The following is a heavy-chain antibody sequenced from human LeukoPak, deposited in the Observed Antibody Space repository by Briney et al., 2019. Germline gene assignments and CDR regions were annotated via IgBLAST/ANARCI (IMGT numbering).Heavy chain of an antibody. V-gene: IGHV1-8*03. D-gene: IGHD3-22*01. CDR1: GYTVTSYD. CDR2: MNPNSGNT. J-gene: IGHJ4*02. CDR3: ARSSGYYYPFDY. Sequence: ASVTVSCKASGYTVTSYDINWVRQATGQGREWMGWMNPNSGNTYYAYMIHGRDTITRNTSISTSYMELSSMRAEDTAVHYCARSSGYYYPFDYWGQGTLVTVSS.